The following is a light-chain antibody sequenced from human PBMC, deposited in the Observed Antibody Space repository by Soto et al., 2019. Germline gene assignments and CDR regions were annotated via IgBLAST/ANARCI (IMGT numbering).Light chain of an antibody. CDR2: AAS. Sequence: DIQMTQSPSSLSASVGDRVIITCRASQTISTYLNWYQQKPGKAPKLLIYAASSLQSGVPSRFRGSGSGADFTLTISSLQPEDFATYYCQQSLTIPYIFGQGTKLEIK. CDR1: QTISTY. V-gene: IGKV1-39*01. J-gene: IGKJ2*01. CDR3: QQSLTIPYI.